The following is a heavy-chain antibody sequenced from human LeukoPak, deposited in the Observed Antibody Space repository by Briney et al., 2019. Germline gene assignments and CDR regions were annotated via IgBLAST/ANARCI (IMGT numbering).Heavy chain of an antibody. D-gene: IGHD1-20*01. CDR3: VKDQSISGYFDF. CDR2: ISSRGGAI. Sequence: GGSLRLSCAASGFIFSSYEMNWVRQAPGKGLEWVSYISSRGGAIYYADSVKGRFTISRDNSKNTLYLQMSSLRTEDTAVYYCVKDQSISGYFDFWGQGTLITVSS. J-gene: IGHJ4*02. V-gene: IGHV3-48*03. CDR1: GFIFSSYE.